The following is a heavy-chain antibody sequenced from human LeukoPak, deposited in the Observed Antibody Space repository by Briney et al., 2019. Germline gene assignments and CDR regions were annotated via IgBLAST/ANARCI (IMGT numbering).Heavy chain of an antibody. J-gene: IGHJ4*02. CDR3: ARHGGNSVYDPFEH. CDR2: IFYTGNT. CDR1: GGSISSHH. Sequence: PSETLSLTCTVSGGSISSHHWSWIRQSPGKGLEWIGCIFYTGNTNYNPSLKSRVTISVDTSKKQFSLRLSSVTAADTAVYYCARHGGNSVYDPFEHWGQGTLVTVSS. V-gene: IGHV4-59*08. D-gene: IGHD5/OR15-5a*01.